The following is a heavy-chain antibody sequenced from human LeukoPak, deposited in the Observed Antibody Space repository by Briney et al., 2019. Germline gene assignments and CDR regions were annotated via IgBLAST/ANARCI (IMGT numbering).Heavy chain of an antibody. V-gene: IGHV3-11*01. Sequence: GGSLRLSCAASGFTFSDYYMSWIRQAPGKGLEWVSYISSSGSTTYYADSVKGRFTISRDNAKNSLYLQMNSLRAEDTAVYYCASSAVRWAKIDHWGQGTLVTVSS. D-gene: IGHD3-10*01. CDR3: ASSAVRWAKIDH. CDR2: ISSSGSTT. J-gene: IGHJ4*02. CDR1: GFTFSDYY.